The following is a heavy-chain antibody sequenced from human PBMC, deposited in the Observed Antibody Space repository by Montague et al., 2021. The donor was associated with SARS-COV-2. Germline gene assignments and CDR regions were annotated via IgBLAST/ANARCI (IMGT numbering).Heavy chain of an antibody. CDR1: DGSFTIDNFY. CDR3: AQRTETFGYTYALFDS. V-gene: IGHV4-39*01. Sequence: SETLSLTCTVSDGSFTIDNFYWGWIRQPPGKGLEWIGSIYYSGSTYFNPSLKSRVFISADTSKNQFSLDLSSVTAADTAVYYCAQRTETFGYTYALFDSWGQGTLVTVSS. J-gene: IGHJ4*02. CDR2: IYYSGST. D-gene: IGHD5-18*01.